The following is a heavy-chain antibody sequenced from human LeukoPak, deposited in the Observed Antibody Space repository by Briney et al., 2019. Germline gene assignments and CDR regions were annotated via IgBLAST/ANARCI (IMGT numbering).Heavy chain of an antibody. D-gene: IGHD5-18*01. CDR3: ASRAGGLRGYSYGYDAFDI. Sequence: SETLSLTCTVSGGSISSYYWSWIRQPPGKGLEWIGYIYYSGSTNYNPSLKSRVTISVDTSENQFSLKLSSVTAADTAVYYCASRAGGLRGYSYGYDAFDIWGQGTMVTVSS. CDR2: IYYSGST. J-gene: IGHJ3*02. CDR1: GGSISSYY. V-gene: IGHV4-59*01.